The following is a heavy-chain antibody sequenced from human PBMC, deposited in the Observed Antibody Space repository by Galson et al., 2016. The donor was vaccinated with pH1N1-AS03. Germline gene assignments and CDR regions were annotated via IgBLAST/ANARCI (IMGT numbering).Heavy chain of an antibody. D-gene: IGHD2-2*01. Sequence: SVKVSCKASGYTFTGFYVNWVRQAPGQGLEWMGWINPNSGVTNYAQKFQAWVTMTRDTSSSTAYMGLSGLKSDDTAVYYCARDPRGPCSSSTCPTAYYFGMDVWGQGTTVIVSS. V-gene: IGHV1-2*04. J-gene: IGHJ6*02. CDR1: GYTFTGFY. CDR2: INPNSGVT. CDR3: ARDPRGPCSSSTCPTAYYFGMDV.